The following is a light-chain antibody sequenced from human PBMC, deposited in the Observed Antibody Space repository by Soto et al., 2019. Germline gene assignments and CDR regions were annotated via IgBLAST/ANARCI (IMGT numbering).Light chain of an antibody. CDR3: QQYVGLPLT. CDR2: GAS. CDR1: QSVSSSL. Sequence: EIVLTQSPDTLSLSPGETATLSCGASQSVSSSLIAWYQQKPRQSPGLLIDGASSRAYSIPDRFSGSGTGIDVTFTIRRLEPEDFAVYYRQQYVGLPLTFGQGTKVEIK. J-gene: IGKJ1*01. V-gene: IGKV3-20*01.